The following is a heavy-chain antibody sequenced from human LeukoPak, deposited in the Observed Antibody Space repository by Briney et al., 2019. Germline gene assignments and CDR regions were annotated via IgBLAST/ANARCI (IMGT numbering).Heavy chain of an antibody. V-gene: IGHV6-1*01. Sequence: SQTLSLTCAISGDSVSSNGASWNGIRHSPSRGGGWLGRTYYRSQQWHSDYAPSVKGRITLNPDTSKNQFSLQLNSMTPEDTAVYYCGRETDFGVVTNWGQGTLVTVSS. D-gene: IGHD3-3*01. J-gene: IGHJ4*02. CDR1: GDSVSSNGAS. CDR2: TYYRSQQWHS. CDR3: GRETDFGVVTN.